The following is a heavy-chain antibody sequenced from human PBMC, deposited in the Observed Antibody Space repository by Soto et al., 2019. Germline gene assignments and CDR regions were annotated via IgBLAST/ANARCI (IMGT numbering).Heavy chain of an antibody. D-gene: IGHD2-2*01. V-gene: IGHV1-69*12. CDR3: ARLLHGSSPVFDY. CDR2: IIPIFGTA. Sequence: QVQLVQSGAEVKKPGSSVKVSCKASGGTFSSYAISWVRQAPGQGLEWMGGIIPIFGTANYAQKFQGRGTITADEPTSKAYMERGSLGAENTAGYYCARLLHGSSPVFDYWGKGPLVTVSS. CDR1: GGTFSSYA. J-gene: IGHJ4*02.